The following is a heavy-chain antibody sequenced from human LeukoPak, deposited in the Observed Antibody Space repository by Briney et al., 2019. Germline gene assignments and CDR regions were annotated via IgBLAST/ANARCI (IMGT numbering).Heavy chain of an antibody. Sequence: SETLSLTCTVSGGSISSGSYYWSWIRQPAGKGPEWIGRIYTSGSTNYNPSLKSRVTISVDTSKNQFSLKLSSVTAADTAVYYCARGGSSRPHYYGMDVWGQGTTVTVSS. CDR2: IYTSGST. CDR3: ARGGSSRPHYYGMDV. J-gene: IGHJ6*02. D-gene: IGHD6-6*01. CDR1: GGSISSGSYY. V-gene: IGHV4-61*02.